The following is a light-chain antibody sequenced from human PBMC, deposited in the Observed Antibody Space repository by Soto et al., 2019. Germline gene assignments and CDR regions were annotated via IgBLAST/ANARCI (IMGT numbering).Light chain of an antibody. CDR3: QQYGSSPVT. V-gene: IGKV3-20*01. CDR1: QSVSSSY. Sequence: EIVLTQSPGTLSLSPGERATLSCRASQSVSSSYLAWYQQKPGQAPRLLIYGASSRATGIPDRFSGSGSGTDFTLTISRLEPEDFAAYYCQQYGSSPVTFGQGTKLEIK. J-gene: IGKJ2*01. CDR2: GAS.